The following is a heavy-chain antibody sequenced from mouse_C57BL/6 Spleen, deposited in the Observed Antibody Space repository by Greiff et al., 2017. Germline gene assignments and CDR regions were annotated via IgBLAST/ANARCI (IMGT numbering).Heavy chain of an antibody. Sequence: EVLLVESEGGLVQPGSSMKLSCTASGFTFSDYYMAWVRQVPEKGLEWVANINYDGSSTYYLDSLKSRFIISRDNAKNILYLQMSSLKSEDTATYYGARVYYGNWGYYFAYWGQGTTLTVSS. V-gene: IGHV5-16*01. J-gene: IGHJ2*01. D-gene: IGHD2-1*01. CDR1: GFTFSDYY. CDR2: INYDGSST. CDR3: ARVYYGNWGYYFAY.